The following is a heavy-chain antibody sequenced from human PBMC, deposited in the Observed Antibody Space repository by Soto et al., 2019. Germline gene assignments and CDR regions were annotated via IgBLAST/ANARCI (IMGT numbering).Heavy chain of an antibody. J-gene: IGHJ4*02. D-gene: IGHD2-2*01. Sequence: QVQLQESGPGLVKPSQTLSLTCTVCGGSISSGDYYWSWIRQPPGKGLEWIGYIYYSGSTYYNPSLKSRVTISVDTSKNQFSLKLSSVTAADTAVYYCARGRIVLVPAVSPSAFDYWGQGTLVTVSS. CDR2: IYYSGST. CDR3: ARGRIVLVPAVSPSAFDY. V-gene: IGHV4-30-4*01. CDR1: GGSISSGDYY.